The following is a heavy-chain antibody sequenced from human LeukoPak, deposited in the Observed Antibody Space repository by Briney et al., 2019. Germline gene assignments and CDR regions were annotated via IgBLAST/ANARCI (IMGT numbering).Heavy chain of an antibody. CDR2: IRYNGSNK. CDR3: AKGGSGYSYGSPWYFDY. V-gene: IGHV3-30*02. D-gene: IGHD5-18*01. J-gene: IGHJ4*02. CDR1: GFTFSNYG. Sequence: GGSLRLSCAASGFTFSNYGMHWVRQAPGKGLEWVAFIRYNGSNKYYADSVKGRFTISRDNSKNTLYLQMNSLRAEDTAVYYCAKGGSGYSYGSPWYFDYWGQGTLVTVSS.